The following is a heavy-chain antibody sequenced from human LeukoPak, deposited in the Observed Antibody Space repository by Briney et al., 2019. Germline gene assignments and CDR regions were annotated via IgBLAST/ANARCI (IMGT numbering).Heavy chain of an antibody. CDR2: IYYSGST. Sequence: SKTLSLTCTVSGGSISSYYWSWIRQPPGKGLEWIGYIYYSGSTNYNPSLKSRVTISVDTSKNQFSLKLSSVTAADTAVYYCARRDGYKPLDYWGQGTLVTVSS. CDR3: ARRDGYKPLDY. V-gene: IGHV4-59*08. D-gene: IGHD5-24*01. J-gene: IGHJ4*02. CDR1: GGSISSYY.